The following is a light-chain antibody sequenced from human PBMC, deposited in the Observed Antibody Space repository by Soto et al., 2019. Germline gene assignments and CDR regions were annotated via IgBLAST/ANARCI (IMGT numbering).Light chain of an antibody. CDR2: GAS. Sequence: EIVLTQSPGTLSLSPGERATLSCRASQSVSSSYLAWYQQKPGQAPRLLIYGASSRATGIPDRFSGSGSQTDFTLTISRLEPEDFAVYYCQKYNNWPPITFGQGTRLEIK. J-gene: IGKJ5*01. CDR1: QSVSSSY. V-gene: IGKV3-20*01. CDR3: QKYNNWPPIT.